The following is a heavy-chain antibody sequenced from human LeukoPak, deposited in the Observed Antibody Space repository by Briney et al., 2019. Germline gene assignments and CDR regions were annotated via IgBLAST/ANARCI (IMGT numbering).Heavy chain of an antibody. CDR1: GSTFSSYA. V-gene: IGHV3-23*01. D-gene: IGHD6-13*01. CDR3: AKVPIYRAAAGDFDY. CDR2: ISGSGGST. J-gene: IGHJ4*02. Sequence: GGSLRLSCAASGSTFSSYAMSWVRQAPGKGLEWVSAISGSGGSTYYADSVKGRFTISRDNSKNTLYLQMNSLRAEDTAVYYCAKVPIYRAAAGDFDYWGQGTLVTVSS.